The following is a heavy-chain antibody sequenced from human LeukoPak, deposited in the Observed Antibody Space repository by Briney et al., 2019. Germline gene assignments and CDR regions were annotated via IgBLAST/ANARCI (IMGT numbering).Heavy chain of an antibody. CDR2: IYYSGST. Sequence: PSETLSLTCTVSGGSISSSSYYWGWIRQPPGKGLEWIGSIYYSGSTYYNPSLKSRVTISVDTSKNQFSLKLSSVTAADTAVYYCARLSYGDYGFHDYWGQGTLVTVSS. CDR3: ARLSYGDYGFHDY. J-gene: IGHJ4*02. V-gene: IGHV4-39*01. D-gene: IGHD4-17*01. CDR1: GGSISSSSYY.